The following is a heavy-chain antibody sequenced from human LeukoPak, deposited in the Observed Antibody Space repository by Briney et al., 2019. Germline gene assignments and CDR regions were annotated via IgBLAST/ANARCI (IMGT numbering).Heavy chain of an antibody. V-gene: IGHV4-61*02. J-gene: IGHJ3*02. CDR2: IYTSGST. Sequence: SETLSLTCTVSGGSISSGSYYWSWIRQPAGKGLEWIGRIYTSGSTNYNPSLKSRVTISVDTSKNQFSLKLSSVTAADTAVYYCARTPFYGSSGGPLDAFDIWGQGTMVTVSS. CDR3: ARTPFYGSSGGPLDAFDI. D-gene: IGHD3-22*01. CDR1: GGSISSGSYY.